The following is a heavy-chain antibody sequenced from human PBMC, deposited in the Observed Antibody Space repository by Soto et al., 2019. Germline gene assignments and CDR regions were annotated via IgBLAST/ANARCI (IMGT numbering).Heavy chain of an antibody. J-gene: IGHJ4*02. CDR1: GFTFSNAW. CDR3: TTDIKALQVGATVDY. V-gene: IGHV3-15*01. CDR2: IKSKTDGGTT. Sequence: GGSLRLSCAASGFTFSNAWMSWVRQAPGKGLEWVGRIKSKTDGGTTDYAAPVKGRFTISRDDSKNTLYLQMNSLKTEDTAVYYCTTDIKALQVGATVDYWGQGTLVTVSS. D-gene: IGHD1-26*01.